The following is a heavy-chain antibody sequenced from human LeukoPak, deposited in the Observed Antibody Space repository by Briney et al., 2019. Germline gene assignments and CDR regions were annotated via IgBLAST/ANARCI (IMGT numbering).Heavy chain of an antibody. CDR1: GYTFTSYY. D-gene: IGHD2-2*01. Sequence: ASVKVSCKASGYTFTSYYMHWVRQAPGQGLEWMGIINPSGGSTSYAQKFQGRVTMTRDTSTSTVYMELSSLRSEDTAVYYCARERRSRRYCSSTSCVAKYYYYGMDVWGQGTTVTVSS. V-gene: IGHV1-46*01. CDR3: ARERRSRRYCSSTSCVAKYYYYGMDV. J-gene: IGHJ6*02. CDR2: INPSGGST.